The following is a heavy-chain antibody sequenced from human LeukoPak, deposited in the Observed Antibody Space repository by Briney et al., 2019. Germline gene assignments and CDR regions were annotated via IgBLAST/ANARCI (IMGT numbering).Heavy chain of an antibody. Sequence: GGSLRLSCAASGFTFSSYEMNWVRQAPGKGLEWVSYISSSGSTIYYADSVKGRFTISRDNAKDSLYLQMNSLRAEDTAVYYCARGPDIVVVVAAAYFDYWGQGTLVTVSS. CDR1: GFTFSSYE. CDR3: ARGPDIVVVVAAAYFDY. V-gene: IGHV3-48*03. D-gene: IGHD2-15*01. CDR2: ISSSGSTI. J-gene: IGHJ4*02.